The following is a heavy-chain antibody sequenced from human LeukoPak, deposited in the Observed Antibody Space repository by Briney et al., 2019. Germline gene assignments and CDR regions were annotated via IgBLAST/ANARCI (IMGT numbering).Heavy chain of an antibody. D-gene: IGHD2-2*01. CDR1: GFSFSTYA. V-gene: IGHV3-30*04. J-gene: IGHJ6*03. CDR3: ARPYCSSSSCYDVYYYYYMDV. CDR2: ISNAGNNR. Sequence: PGGSLRLSCAASGFSFSTYAMHWVRQASGKGLEWVAVISNAGNNRYYADSVKGRFTVSRDNSKNTLHLQMYSLRAEDTAVYYCARPYCSSSSCYDVYYYYYMDVWGKGTTVTV.